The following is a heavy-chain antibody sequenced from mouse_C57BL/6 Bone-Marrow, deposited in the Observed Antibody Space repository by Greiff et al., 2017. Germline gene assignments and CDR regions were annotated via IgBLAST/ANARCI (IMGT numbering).Heavy chain of an antibody. Sequence: EVQLQQPGAELVRPGASVKLSCTASGFNIKDDYMHWVKQRPEQGLEWIGWIDPENGDTEYASKFQGKATITADTSSNTAYLQLSSLTSEDTAVYYCTRPYYGSSPNYFDYWGQGTTLTVSS. D-gene: IGHD1-1*01. J-gene: IGHJ2*01. CDR3: TRPYYGSSPNYFDY. V-gene: IGHV14-4*01. CDR1: GFNIKDDY. CDR2: IDPENGDT.